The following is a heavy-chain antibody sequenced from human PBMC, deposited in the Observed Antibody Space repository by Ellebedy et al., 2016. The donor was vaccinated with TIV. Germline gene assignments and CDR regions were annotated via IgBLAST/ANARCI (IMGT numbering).Heavy chain of an antibody. Sequence: ASVKVSXKASGYTFTSYGISWVRQAPGQGLEWMGWISAYNGNTNYAQKLQGRVTMTTDTSTSTAYMELRSLRSDDTAVYYYARDGAVVVPAAIPRPLDDWGQGTLVTVSS. CDR1: GYTFTSYG. V-gene: IGHV1-18*01. CDR2: ISAYNGNT. CDR3: ARDGAVVVPAAIPRPLDD. J-gene: IGHJ4*02. D-gene: IGHD2-2*01.